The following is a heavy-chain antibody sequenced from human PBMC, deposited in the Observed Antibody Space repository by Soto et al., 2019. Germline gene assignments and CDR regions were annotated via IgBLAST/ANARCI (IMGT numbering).Heavy chain of an antibody. CDR2: ISYDGSNK. Sequence: QVQLVESGGGVVQPGRSLRLSCAASGFTFSSYAMHWVRQAPGKWLEWVAVISYDGSNKYYADSVKGRFTISRDNSKNTLYLKMNSLRAEETAVYYCAGVPRFGRYWCQATPVTVSS. CDR1: GFTFSSYA. D-gene: IGHD3-16*01. CDR3: AGVPRFGRY. V-gene: IGHV3-30-3*01. J-gene: IGHJ4*02.